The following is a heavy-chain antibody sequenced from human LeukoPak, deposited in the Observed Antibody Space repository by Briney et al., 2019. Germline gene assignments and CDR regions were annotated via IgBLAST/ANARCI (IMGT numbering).Heavy chain of an antibody. CDR3: AKDSVSFQH. J-gene: IGHJ1*01. V-gene: IGHV3-33*06. CDR1: GFTFSSYG. CDR2: IWYGGSNK. Sequence: PGGSLRLSCAASGFTFSSYGMHWVRQAPGKGLEWVAVIWYGGSNKYYADSVKGRFTISRDNSKNTLYLQMNSLRAEDTAVYYCAKDSVSFQHWGQGTLVTVSS. D-gene: IGHD1-26*01.